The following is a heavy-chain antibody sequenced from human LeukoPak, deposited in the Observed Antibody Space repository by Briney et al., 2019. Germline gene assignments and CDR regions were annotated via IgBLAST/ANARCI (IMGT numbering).Heavy chain of an antibody. V-gene: IGHV4-34*01. CDR3: AREVVAVAGNHYFDY. CDR2: INHSGST. CDR1: GGSFSGYY. J-gene: IGHJ4*02. Sequence: SETLSLTCAVYGGSFSGYYWSWIRQPPGKGLEWIGEINHSGSTNYNPSLKSRVTISVDTSKNQFSLKLNSVTPEDTAVYYCAREVVAVAGNHYFDYWGQGTLVTVSS. D-gene: IGHD6-19*01.